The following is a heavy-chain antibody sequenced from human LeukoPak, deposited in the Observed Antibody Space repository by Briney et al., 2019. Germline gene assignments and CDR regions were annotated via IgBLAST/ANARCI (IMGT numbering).Heavy chain of an antibody. J-gene: IGHJ4*02. V-gene: IGHV1-69*01. CDR1: GFTFSSYA. CDR3: ASGEYDYVWGSYRYLLDY. D-gene: IGHD3-16*02. CDR2: IIPIFGTA. Sequence: GGSLRLSCAASGFTFSSYAISWVRQAPGQGLEWMGGIIPIFGTANYAQKFQGRVTITADESTSTAYMELSSLRSEDTAVYYCASGEYDYVWGSYRYLLDYWGQGTLVTVSS.